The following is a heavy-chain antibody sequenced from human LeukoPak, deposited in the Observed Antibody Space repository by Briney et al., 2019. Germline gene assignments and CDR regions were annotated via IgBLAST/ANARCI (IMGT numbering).Heavy chain of an antibody. Sequence: SETLSLTCTVSGGSISSKSYYWSWIRQPAGKGLEWIGYIYYSGSTNYNPSLKSRVTISVETSKNQFSLKLSSVTAADTAVYYCARVTGYMIEDYFDYWGQGTLVTVSS. CDR1: GGSISSKSYY. V-gene: IGHV4-61*10. CDR2: IYYSGST. D-gene: IGHD3-22*01. CDR3: ARVTGYMIEDYFDY. J-gene: IGHJ4*02.